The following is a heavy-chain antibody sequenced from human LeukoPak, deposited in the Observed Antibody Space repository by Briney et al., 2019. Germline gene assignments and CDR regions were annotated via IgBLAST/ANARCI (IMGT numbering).Heavy chain of an antibody. CDR2: IRYDGSNK. CDR3: AKDLCSSTSCYSDWFDP. V-gene: IGHV3-30*02. CDR1: GFTFSSHG. J-gene: IGHJ5*02. D-gene: IGHD2-2*01. Sequence: GGSLRLSCAASGFTFSSHGMHWVRQAPGKGLEWVAFIRYDGSNKYYADSVKGRFTISRDNSKNTLYLQMNSLRAEDTAVYYCAKDLCSSTSCYSDWFDPWGQGTLVTVSS.